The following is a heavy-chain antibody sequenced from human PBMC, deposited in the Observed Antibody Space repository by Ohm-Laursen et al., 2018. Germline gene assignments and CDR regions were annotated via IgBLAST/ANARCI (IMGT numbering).Heavy chain of an antibody. Sequence: GSLRLSCTASGFTVSSDYMSWVRQAPGKGLEWVSVIYSGGTTYYADSVKGRFTTSRDNSKNTLYLQMNSLRAEDTAVYYCTRGRSREHYFDYWGQGTLVTVSS. CDR1: GFTVSSDY. J-gene: IGHJ4*02. CDR3: TRGRSREHYFDY. CDR2: IYSGGTT. V-gene: IGHV3-53*01. D-gene: IGHD1-26*01.